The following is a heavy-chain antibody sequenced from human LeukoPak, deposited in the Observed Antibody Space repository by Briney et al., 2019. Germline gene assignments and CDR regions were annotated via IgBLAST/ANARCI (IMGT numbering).Heavy chain of an antibody. CDR2: MYHSGST. D-gene: IGHD3-22*01. J-gene: IGHJ3*02. Sequence: SETLSLTCTVSGYSISSGYYWGWIRQPPGKGLEWIGNMYHSGSTYYNPSLKSRVTISVDTSKNQFSLKLSSVTAADTAVYFCARGPYSYDSSGAFDILGQGTMVTVSS. CDR1: GYSISSGYY. CDR3: ARGPYSYDSSGAFDI. V-gene: IGHV4-38-2*02.